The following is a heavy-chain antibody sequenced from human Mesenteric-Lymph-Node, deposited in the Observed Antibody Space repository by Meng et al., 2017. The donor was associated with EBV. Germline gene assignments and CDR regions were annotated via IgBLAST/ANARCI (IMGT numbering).Heavy chain of an antibody. CDR1: GFTFRCYG. CDR2: IWYDGSDK. J-gene: IGHJ4*02. Sequence: QVDLGELGGDSVQPGRSLSRSCAASGFTFRCYGMHWVRQAPDKGLEWVAFIWYDGSDKYYADSVKGRFTISRDNSENTVYLQMNTLRVEDTAVYFCARAGDDYNLDYWGQGTLVTVSS. D-gene: IGHD5-24*01. V-gene: IGHV3-33*01. CDR3: ARAGDDYNLDY.